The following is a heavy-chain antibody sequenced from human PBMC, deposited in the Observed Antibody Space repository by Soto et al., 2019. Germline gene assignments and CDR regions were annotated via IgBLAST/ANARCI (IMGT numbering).Heavy chain of an antibody. CDR2: IYTSGST. CDR3: ARELVGLGYCSGGSCYSRQNWFDP. D-gene: IGHD2-15*01. CDR1: GGSISSYY. J-gene: IGHJ5*02. Sequence: QVQLQESGPGLVKPSETLSLTCTVSGGSISSYYWSWIRQPAGKGLEWIGRIYTSGSTNYNPSLKSRVTMSVDTSQTQCSLKLSSVTAADTAVYYCARELVGLGYCSGGSCYSRQNWFDPWGQGTLVTVSS. V-gene: IGHV4-4*07.